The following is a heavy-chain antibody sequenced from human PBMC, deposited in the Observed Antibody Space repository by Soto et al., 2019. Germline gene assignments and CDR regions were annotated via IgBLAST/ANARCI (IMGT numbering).Heavy chain of an antibody. J-gene: IGHJ4*02. Sequence: SETLSLTCTVSGGSIDSGGYYWTWIRQFPGKGLEWIGYIYYSGSTYYKPSLRDRLTLSVDTSKNQFSLRLRSVTASDTAVYYCARDLVRDYGGGYWGQGALVTVSS. CDR1: GGSIDSGGYY. CDR2: IYYSGST. V-gene: IGHV4-31*03. D-gene: IGHD4-17*01. CDR3: ARDLVRDYGGGY.